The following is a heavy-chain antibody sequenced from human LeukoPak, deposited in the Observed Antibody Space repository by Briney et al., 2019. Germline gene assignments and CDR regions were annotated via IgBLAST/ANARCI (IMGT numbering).Heavy chain of an antibody. D-gene: IGHD5-12*01. CDR1: GISLSTSGVG. CDR2: NSWNDDK. J-gene: IGHJ1*01. CDR3: ARSPTPRLPPPSARYFKH. Sequence: SGPTLVKPTQTLTLTCTFSGISLSTSGVGVGWIRQSPGKALEWLALNSWNDDKRYSPSLKSRLTITKDTSKNQVVLTMSNMDPVDTATYYCARSPTPRLPPPSARYFKHWGQGTLVTASS. V-gene: IGHV2-5*01.